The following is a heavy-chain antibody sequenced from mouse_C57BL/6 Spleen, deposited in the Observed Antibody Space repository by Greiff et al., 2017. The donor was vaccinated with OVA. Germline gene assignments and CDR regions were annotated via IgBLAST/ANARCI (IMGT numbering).Heavy chain of an antibody. D-gene: IGHD2-3*01. CDR2: IHPTSGST. Sequence: QVQLQQPGAELVKPGASVKLSCKASGYTFTSYWMHWVKQRPGQGLEWIGMIHPTSGSTNYNEKFKSKATLTVDKSSSTAYMQLSSLTSEDSAVYYCAREGDGYFDYWGQGTTLTVSS. V-gene: IGHV1-64*01. CDR1: GYTFTSYW. J-gene: IGHJ2*01. CDR3: AREGDGYFDY.